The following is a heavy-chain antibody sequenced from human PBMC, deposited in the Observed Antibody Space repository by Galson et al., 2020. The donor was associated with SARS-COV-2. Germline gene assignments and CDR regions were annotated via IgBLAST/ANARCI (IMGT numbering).Heavy chain of an antibody. J-gene: IGHJ4*02. CDR2: ISGSGTTI. CDR3: ARENYDSSGYYYVDY. CDR1: GFTFSAYN. Sequence: GGSLRLSCSTSGFTFSAYNIIWVRQAPGKGLEWVSYISGSGTTIYYADSVKGRFTVSRDSAKNSLYLQMNSLRDEDTAVYFCARENYDSSGYYYVDYWGQGTLVTVSS. D-gene: IGHD3-22*01. V-gene: IGHV3-48*02.